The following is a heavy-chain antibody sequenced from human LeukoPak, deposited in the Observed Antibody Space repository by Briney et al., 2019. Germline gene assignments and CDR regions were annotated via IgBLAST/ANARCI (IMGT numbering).Heavy chain of an antibody. CDR3: ARVHCGGDCSRPYYYYYMDV. CDR2: ISSSSSYI. CDR1: GFTFSSYS. Sequence: GGSLRLSCAASGFTFSSYSMNWVRQAPGKGLEWVSSISSSSSYIYYADSVKGRFTISRDNAKNSLYLQMNSLRAEDTAVYYCARVHCGGDCSRPYYYYYMDVWGKGTTATVSS. J-gene: IGHJ6*03. V-gene: IGHV3-21*01. D-gene: IGHD2-21*01.